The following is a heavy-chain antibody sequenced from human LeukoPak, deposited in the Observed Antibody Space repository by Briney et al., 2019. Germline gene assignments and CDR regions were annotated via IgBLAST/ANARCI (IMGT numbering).Heavy chain of an antibody. J-gene: IGHJ4*02. D-gene: IGHD3-16*01. Sequence: GGSLRLSCEASGFTFSSYAMSWVRQAPGKGLEWVSGISRSGGSTYYADSVKGRFTISRDNSKNTLYLQMNSLRDEDTAVYYCARDSRSFIVMITEPRKNLVDYWGQGTLVTVSS. CDR2: ISRSGGST. V-gene: IGHV3-23*01. CDR1: GFTFSSYA. CDR3: ARDSRSFIVMITEPRKNLVDY.